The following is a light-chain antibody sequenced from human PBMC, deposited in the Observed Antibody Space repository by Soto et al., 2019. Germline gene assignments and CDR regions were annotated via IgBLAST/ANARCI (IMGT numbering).Light chain of an antibody. CDR3: CSFTSGTTHV. J-gene: IGLJ1*01. Sequence: QSALTQPPSVSGSPGQSVTISCTGTSSDVGGYDRVSWYQQAPGTAPKVLIYEVINRPSGVPDRFSGSKSGSTASLTISGLRPEDEADYYCCSFTSGTTHVFRTGTKVPVL. V-gene: IGLV2-18*02. CDR1: SSDVGGYDR. CDR2: EVI.